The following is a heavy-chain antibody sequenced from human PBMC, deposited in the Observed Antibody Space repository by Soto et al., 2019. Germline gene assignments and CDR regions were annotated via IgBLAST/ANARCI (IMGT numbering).Heavy chain of an antibody. V-gene: IGHV1-69*02. J-gene: IGHJ6*03. D-gene: IGHD3-3*01. CDR2: IIPILDIP. CDR3: AEEGLGDKPTISDF. Sequence: WLRQDHRQRLEWMGRIIPILDIPNYAQKFQGRVTFTADKSTGAAYMELNSLRSEDSAVYFCAEEGLGDKPTISDFGVNGTSVTV.